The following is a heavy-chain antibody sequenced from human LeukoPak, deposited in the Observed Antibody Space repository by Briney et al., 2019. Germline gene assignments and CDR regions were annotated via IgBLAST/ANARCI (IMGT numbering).Heavy chain of an antibody. CDR1: GYTFTGYY. D-gene: IGHD5-24*01. J-gene: IGHJ6*03. CDR3: AQSSRDGYNHYYYYMDV. Sequence: GASVKVSCKASGYTFTGYYMHWVRQAPGQGLEWMGWINPNSGGTNYAQKVQGRVTMTRDTSISTAYMELSRLRSDGTAVYYCAQSSRDGYNHYYYYMDVWGKGTTVTVSS. CDR2: INPNSGGT. V-gene: IGHV1-2*02.